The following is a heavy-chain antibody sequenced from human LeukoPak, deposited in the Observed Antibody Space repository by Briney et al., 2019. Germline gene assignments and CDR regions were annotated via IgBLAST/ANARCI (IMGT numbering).Heavy chain of an antibody. CDR2: IYYSGST. CDR1: GGSISSGGYY. J-gene: IGHJ4*02. Sequence: PSQTLSLACTVSGGSISSGGYYWSWIRQPPGEALEWFGNIYYSGSTNYNPSLKSRVTMAVDTSKNQFSLRLSSVTAADTAVYYCARVRIAVTGYYFDYWGQGTLVTVSS. D-gene: IGHD6-19*01. CDR3: ARVRIAVTGYYFDY. V-gene: IGHV4-61*08.